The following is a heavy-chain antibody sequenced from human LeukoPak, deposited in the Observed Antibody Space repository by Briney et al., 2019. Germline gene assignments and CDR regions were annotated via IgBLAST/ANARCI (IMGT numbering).Heavy chain of an antibody. CDR2: ISAYNGNT. D-gene: IGHD4-17*01. Sequence: ASVKVSCKASGYTFTSYGISWVRQAPGQGLEWMGRISAYNGNTNYAQKLQGRVTMTTDTSTSTAYMELRSLRSDDTAMYYCARDGNGDYREDFDYWGQGTLVTVSS. CDR3: ARDGNGDYREDFDY. CDR1: GYTFTSYG. V-gene: IGHV1-18*01. J-gene: IGHJ4*02.